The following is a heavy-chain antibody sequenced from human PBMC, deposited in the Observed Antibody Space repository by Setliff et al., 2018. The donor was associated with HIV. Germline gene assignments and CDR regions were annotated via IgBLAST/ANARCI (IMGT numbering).Heavy chain of an antibody. D-gene: IGHD2-2*01. CDR1: GYTFTTYG. CDR2: INPNSGGT. Sequence: ASVKVSCKASGYTFTTYGINWVRQAPGQGLEWMGWINPNSGGTTYAQKFQGRVTMTRDTSISTAYMEVSRLRSDDTAVYYCARDHCSSSGRYEYSYYGMDVWGQGTTVTVSS. CDR3: ARDHCSSSGRYEYSYYGMDV. V-gene: IGHV1-2*02. J-gene: IGHJ6*02.